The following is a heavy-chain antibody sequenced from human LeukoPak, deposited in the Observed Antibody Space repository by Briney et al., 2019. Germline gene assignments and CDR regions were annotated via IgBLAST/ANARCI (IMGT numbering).Heavy chain of an antibody. V-gene: IGHV3-23*01. CDR2: ISGSGGST. Sequence: GGSLRLSCAASGFTFSSYAMSWVRQAPGKGLEWVSAISGSGGSTYYADSVKGRFTISRDNSKNTLYLQMHSLRAEDTAVYYCLMDYYGSGSYYNVRDYWGQGTLVTVSS. D-gene: IGHD3-10*01. CDR3: LMDYYGSGSYYNVRDY. J-gene: IGHJ4*02. CDR1: GFTFSSYA.